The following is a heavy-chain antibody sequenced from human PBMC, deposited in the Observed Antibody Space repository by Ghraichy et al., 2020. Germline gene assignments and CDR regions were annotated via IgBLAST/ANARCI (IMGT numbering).Heavy chain of an antibody. CDR3: ARHSSGWYSDY. D-gene: IGHD6-19*01. CDR2: IYYSGST. J-gene: IGHJ4*02. Sequence: SETLSLTYTVSGGSISSYYWSWIRQPPGKGLEWIGYIYYSGSTNYNPSLKSRVTISVDTSKNQFSLKLSSVTAADTAVYYCARHSSGWYSDYWGQGTLVTVSS. CDR1: GGSISSYY. V-gene: IGHV4-59*08.